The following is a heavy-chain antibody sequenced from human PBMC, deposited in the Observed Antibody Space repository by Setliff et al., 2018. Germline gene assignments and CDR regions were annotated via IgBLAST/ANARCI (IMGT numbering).Heavy chain of an antibody. V-gene: IGHV3-21*04. CDR3: ARDRGGASTRDH. CDR1: GFTFSSYA. D-gene: IGHD1-26*01. J-gene: IGHJ4*02. CDR2: ISSSSSYI. Sequence: PGGSLRLSCAASGFTFSSYAMSWVRQAPGKGLNWVSSISSSSSYIYYADSVKGRFTISRDNPKNSLYLQMSSLRAEDTAIYYCARDRGGASTRDHWGQGTLVTVSS.